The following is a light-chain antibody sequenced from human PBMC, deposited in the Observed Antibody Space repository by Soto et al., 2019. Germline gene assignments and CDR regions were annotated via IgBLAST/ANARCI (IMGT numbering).Light chain of an antibody. CDR2: DAS. CDR3: LQYFRWRT. J-gene: IGKJ1*01. CDR1: QSLSSS. Sequence: EIVMTQSPATLSVSPGERATLSCRASQSLSSSLAWYQQKPGQAPRLLIYDASTRATDIPARFSGSGSETEFTLTISSLQAEDSAVYYCLQYFRWRTFGQGTKVEIK. V-gene: IGKV3-15*01.